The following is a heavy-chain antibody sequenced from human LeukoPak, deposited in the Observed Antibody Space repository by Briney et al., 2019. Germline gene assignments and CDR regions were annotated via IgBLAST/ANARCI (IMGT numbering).Heavy chain of an antibody. Sequence: ASVKVSCKASGYTFTSYAMHWVRQAPGQRLEWMGWINAGNGNTKYSQKFQGRVTITRDTSASTAYMELSSLRSEDTAVYYCARDYDYGDYVGDYWGQGTLVTVSS. D-gene: IGHD4-17*01. J-gene: IGHJ4*02. V-gene: IGHV1-3*01. CDR3: ARDYDYGDYVGDY. CDR1: GYTFTSYA. CDR2: INAGNGNT.